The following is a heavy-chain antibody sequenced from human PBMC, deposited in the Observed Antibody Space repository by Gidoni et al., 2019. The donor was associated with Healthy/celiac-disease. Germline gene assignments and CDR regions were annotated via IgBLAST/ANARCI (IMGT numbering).Heavy chain of an antibody. J-gene: IGHJ6*03. CDR3: ARGGVSSSWRRGAYYYYMDV. D-gene: IGHD6-13*01. Sequence: QVQLVQSGAEVKKPGSSVKVSCKASGGTFSSYTISWVRQAPGQGLEWMGRIIPILGIANYAQKFQGRVTITADKSTSTAYMELSSLRSEDTAVYYCARGGVSSSWRRGAYYYYMDVWGKGTTVTVSS. V-gene: IGHV1-69*02. CDR2: IIPILGIA. CDR1: GGTFSSYT.